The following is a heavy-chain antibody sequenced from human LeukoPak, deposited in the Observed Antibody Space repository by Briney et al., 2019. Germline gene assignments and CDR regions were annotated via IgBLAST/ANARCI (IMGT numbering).Heavy chain of an antibody. D-gene: IGHD6-19*01. CDR1: GFTFSNYA. V-gene: IGHV3-64*05. Sequence: GFLRLSCSVSGFTFSNYAMHWVRQAPGKGLEYVSGISSNGGRTYYADSVKGRFTISRDNSKNTMYVQMSTLRVEDTAVYYCVKDPHSSGRYYFDYWGQGTLVTVSS. J-gene: IGHJ4*02. CDR2: ISSNGGRT. CDR3: VKDPHSSGRYYFDY.